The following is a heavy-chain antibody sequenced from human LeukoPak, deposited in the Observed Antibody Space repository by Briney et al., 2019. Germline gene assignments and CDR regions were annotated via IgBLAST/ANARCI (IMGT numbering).Heavy chain of an antibody. D-gene: IGHD4-17*01. Sequence: GGSLRLSCAASGFTFSSYWMSWVRQAPGKGLEWVANIKQDGSEKYYVDSVKGRFTISRDNAKNSLYLQMNSLRAEDTAVYYCERGTGDYEYYFDYWGQGTLVTVSS. CDR2: IKQDGSEK. V-gene: IGHV3-7*01. CDR1: GFTFSSYW. J-gene: IGHJ4*02. CDR3: ERGTGDYEYYFDY.